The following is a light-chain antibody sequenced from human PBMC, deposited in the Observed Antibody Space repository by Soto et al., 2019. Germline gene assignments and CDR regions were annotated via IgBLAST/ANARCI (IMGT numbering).Light chain of an antibody. Sequence: DIVLTQSPGSLSLSPGQSATISCRASQYVPSDFLSCYQQRPGQAPTLLIYGASIRATGVPDRFSGSGSGTEFTLTIGGLEHEDFAVYFCQQYGSSTPSTFGQGTRLDFK. V-gene: IGKV3-20*01. CDR2: GAS. CDR1: QYVPSDF. CDR3: QQYGSSTPST. J-gene: IGKJ5*01.